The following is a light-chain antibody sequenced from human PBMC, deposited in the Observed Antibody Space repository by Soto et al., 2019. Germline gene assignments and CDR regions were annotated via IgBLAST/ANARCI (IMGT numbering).Light chain of an antibody. CDR2: AAS. CDR1: QNVGSN. J-gene: IGKJ1*01. CDR3: QQFDHWPGT. Sequence: EIVMTQSPATLSVSPGERATLSCRASQNVGSNLAWYQQKPGQAPRLLIYAASNRATGIPTRFSGSGSGTEFPLSISSLQSEDFALYYCQQFDHWPGTFGQGTKVEIK. V-gene: IGKV3D-15*01.